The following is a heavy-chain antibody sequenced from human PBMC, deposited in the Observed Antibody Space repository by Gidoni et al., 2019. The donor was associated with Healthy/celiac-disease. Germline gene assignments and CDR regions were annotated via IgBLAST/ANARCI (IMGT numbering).Heavy chain of an antibody. J-gene: IGHJ3*02. CDR3: ARGSRAVVTPSHAFDI. CDR1: GGSFSGYY. Sequence: QVQLQQWGAGLLKPSEPLSLTCAVYGGSFSGYYWSWIRQPPGKGLEWIGEINHIGSTNYNPSLKSRVTISVDKSKNQFSLKLSSVTAADTAVYYCARGSRAVVTPSHAFDIWGQGTMVTVSS. V-gene: IGHV4-34*01. CDR2: INHIGST. D-gene: IGHD2-21*02.